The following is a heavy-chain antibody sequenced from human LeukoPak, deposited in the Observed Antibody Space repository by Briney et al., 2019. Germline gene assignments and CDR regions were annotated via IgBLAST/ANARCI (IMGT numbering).Heavy chain of an antibody. D-gene: IGHD6-19*01. V-gene: IGHV3-74*01. CDR3: AKERGWSFYFDS. Sequence: PGGSLRLSCAASGFTFSSSWMHWVRHAPGKGLVWVARINSDGGSTNYADSVKGRSTISRDNANNTLYLHISNLRAEDAALYYCAKERGWSFYFDSWGQGTLVTVSS. CDR1: GFTFSSSW. J-gene: IGHJ4*02. CDR2: INSDGGST.